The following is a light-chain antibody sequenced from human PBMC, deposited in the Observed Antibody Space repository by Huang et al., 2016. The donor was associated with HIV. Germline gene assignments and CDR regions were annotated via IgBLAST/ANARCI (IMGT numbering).Light chain of an antibody. CDR1: QSLLHSNGYNY. V-gene: IGKV2-28*01. CDR2: LGS. Sequence: DIVMTQSPLSQPVTPGEPASISCRSSQSLLHSNGYNYLDWYLQKQGQYTQLLIYLGSNRASGVPDRLSGSGSGTDFTLKISRVEAEDVGVYYCMQALQTPPYTFGQGTKLEIK. J-gene: IGKJ2*01. CDR3: MQALQTPPYT.